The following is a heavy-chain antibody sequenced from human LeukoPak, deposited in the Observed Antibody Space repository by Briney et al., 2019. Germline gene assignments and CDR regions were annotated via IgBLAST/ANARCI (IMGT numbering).Heavy chain of an antibody. Sequence: GGSLRLSCAASGFTFSSYAMSWVRQAPGKGLEWVSAISGSGGSTYYADSVKGRFTISRDNSKNTVYLQMNSLRVDDTAVYYCAKAPAKYISSSGVVRSFDYWGQGTLVTVSS. J-gene: IGHJ4*02. CDR1: GFTFSSYA. CDR2: ISGSGGST. CDR3: AKAPAKYISSSGVVRSFDY. V-gene: IGHV3-23*01. D-gene: IGHD6-6*01.